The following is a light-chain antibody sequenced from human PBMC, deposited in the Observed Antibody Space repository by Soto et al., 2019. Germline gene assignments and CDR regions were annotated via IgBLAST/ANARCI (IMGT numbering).Light chain of an antibody. CDR1: QSISHKY. Sequence: EIVLTQSPGTLSLSPGERATLSCRTSQSISHKYFAWYQQKPGQAPRLLIHGVSSRATGIPDRFSGSGSGTDFTLIINTLEPEDFAVYYCQLYSGSPWTFGQGTKVEIK. J-gene: IGKJ1*01. V-gene: IGKV3-20*01. CDR3: QLYSGSPWT. CDR2: GVS.